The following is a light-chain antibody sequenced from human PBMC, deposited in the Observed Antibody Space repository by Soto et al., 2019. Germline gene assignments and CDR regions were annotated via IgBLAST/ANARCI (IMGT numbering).Light chain of an antibody. CDR1: QSVSSY. CDR2: DAS. V-gene: IGKV3-11*01. Sequence: IALTQSPPILSRPPGGQGTLSCRASQSVSSYLAWYQQKPGQAPRLLIYDASNRATGIPARFSGSGSGTDFTLTISSLEPEDFAVYYCQQRSNWPWTFGQGTKVDI. CDR3: QQRSNWPWT. J-gene: IGKJ1*01.